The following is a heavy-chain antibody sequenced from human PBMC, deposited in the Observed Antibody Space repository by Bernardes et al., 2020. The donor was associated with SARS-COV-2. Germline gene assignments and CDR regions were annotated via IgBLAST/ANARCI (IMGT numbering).Heavy chain of an antibody. CDR3: ARGGRGTGWFDP. J-gene: IGHJ5*02. CDR2: IGTAGDS. CDR1: GFTFSDYD. D-gene: IGHD1-1*01. V-gene: IGHV3-13*01. Sequence: GGSLRLSCAASGFTFSDYDLHWIRQSARKGLEWVSYIGTAGDSYYRASVKGQFTISRDDAKNFFYLQMDNLRVDGTAVYFCARGGRGTGWFDPWGQGTLVTVSS.